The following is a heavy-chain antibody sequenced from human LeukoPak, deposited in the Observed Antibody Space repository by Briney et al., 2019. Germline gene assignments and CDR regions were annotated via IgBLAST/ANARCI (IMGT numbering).Heavy chain of an antibody. V-gene: IGHV4-4*07. CDR1: GGSISSYY. CDR2: IYTSGST. D-gene: IGHD2-2*01. J-gene: IGHJ3*02. CDR3: ARGWDYAPPGWAFDI. Sequence: SETLSLTCTVSGGSISSYYWSWIRQPAGKGLEWIGRIYTSGSTNYNPSLKSRVTMSVDTSKNQFSLKLSFVTAADTAVYYCARGWDYAPPGWAFDIWGQGTMVTVSS.